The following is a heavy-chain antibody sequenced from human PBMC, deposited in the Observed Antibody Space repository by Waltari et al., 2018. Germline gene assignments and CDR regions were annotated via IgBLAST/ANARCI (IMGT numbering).Heavy chain of an antibody. V-gene: IGHV1-3*01. CDR1: GYTFTSYA. Sequence: QVQLVQSGAEVKKPGASVKVSCKASGYTFTSYAMHWVRQAPGQRLEWMGWINAGNGNTKYSQKFQGRVTITRDTSASTAYMELSSLRSEDTAVYYCARRHHGSGSYLLDYWGQGTLVTVSS. CDR2: INAGNGNT. D-gene: IGHD3-10*01. J-gene: IGHJ4*02. CDR3: ARRHHGSGSYLLDY.